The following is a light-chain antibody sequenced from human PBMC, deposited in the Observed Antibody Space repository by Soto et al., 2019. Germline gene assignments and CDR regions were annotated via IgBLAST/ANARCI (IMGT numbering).Light chain of an antibody. J-gene: IGKJ4*01. V-gene: IGKV1-5*01. CDR3: QQYNSYPLT. CDR2: DAS. Sequence: DIQMTQSPSTLSAPVGDRVTITCRASQSISSWLSWYQQKPGKAPKLLIYDASSLESGVPSRFSGSGSGTEFTLTISSLQPDDFATYYCQQYNSYPLTFGGGTKVDIK. CDR1: QSISSW.